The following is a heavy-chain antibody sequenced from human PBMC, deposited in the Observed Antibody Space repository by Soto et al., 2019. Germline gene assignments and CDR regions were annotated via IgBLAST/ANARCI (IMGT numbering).Heavy chain of an antibody. V-gene: IGHV4-34*01. Sequence: GSMRLSCAASGFTFSSYAMHWVSQAPGKGLEWIGEINHSGSTNYNPSLKSRVTISVDTSKNQFSLKLSSVTAADTAVYYCARVVRDITIFGVVIAWFDPWGQGTLVTVSS. D-gene: IGHD3-3*01. J-gene: IGHJ5*02. CDR1: GFTFSSYA. CDR2: INHSGST. CDR3: ARVVRDITIFGVVIAWFDP.